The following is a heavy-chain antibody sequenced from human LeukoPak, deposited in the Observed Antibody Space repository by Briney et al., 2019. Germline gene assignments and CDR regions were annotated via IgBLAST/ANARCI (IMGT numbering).Heavy chain of an antibody. CDR2: IYTSGST. Sequence: SETLSLTCTVSGGSISSYYWSWIRQPAGKGLEWIGRIYTSGSTNYNPSLKSRVTISVDKSKNQFSLKLSSVIAADTAVYYCARSRWEFRNYYDSSGYYFDYWGQGTLVTVSS. J-gene: IGHJ4*02. D-gene: IGHD3-22*01. V-gene: IGHV4-4*07. CDR1: GGSISSYY. CDR3: ARSRWEFRNYYDSSGYYFDY.